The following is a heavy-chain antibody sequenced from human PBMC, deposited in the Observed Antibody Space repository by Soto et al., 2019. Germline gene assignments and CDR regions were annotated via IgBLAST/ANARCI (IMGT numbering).Heavy chain of an antibody. CDR2: INHSGST. D-gene: IGHD4-17*01. CDR3: ARGDHGDYPPYYFDY. Sequence: PSETLSLTCAVYGGSFSGYYWSWIRQPPGKGLEWIGEINHSGSTNYNPSLKSRVTISVDTSKNQFSLKLSSVTAADTAVYYCARGDHGDYPPYYFDYWGQGTLVTVSS. V-gene: IGHV4-34*01. J-gene: IGHJ4*02. CDR1: GGSFSGYY.